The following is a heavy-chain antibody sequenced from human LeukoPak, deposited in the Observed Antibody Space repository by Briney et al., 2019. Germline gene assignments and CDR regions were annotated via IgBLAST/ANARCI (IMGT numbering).Heavy chain of an antibody. V-gene: IGHV1-24*01. CDR1: GYTLTELS. D-gene: IGHD6-13*01. J-gene: IGHJ6*02. CDR3: ATAKQQLPPKYYYYYGMDV. CDR2: FDPEDGET. Sequence: ASVKVSCKVSGYTLTELSMHWVRQAPGKGLEWMGGFDPEDGETIYAQKFQGRVTMTEGTSTDTAYMELSSLRSEDTAVYYCATAKQQLPPKYYYYYGMDVWGQGTTVTVSS.